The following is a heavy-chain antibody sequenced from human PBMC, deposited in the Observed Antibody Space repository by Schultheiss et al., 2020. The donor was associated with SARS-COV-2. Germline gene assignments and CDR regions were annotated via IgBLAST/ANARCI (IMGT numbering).Heavy chain of an antibody. Sequence: GGSLRLSCAASGFTFSIYAMHWVRQAPGKGLEWVAVISYDGSIKYYADSVKGRFTISRDNSKNTLYLQMSSLRAEDTAVYYCVRNYYDSSGLGLTYFDYWGQGTLVTVSS. CDR1: GFTFSIYA. CDR2: ISYDGSIK. J-gene: IGHJ4*02. CDR3: VRNYYDSSGLGLTYFDY. V-gene: IGHV3-30*14. D-gene: IGHD3-22*01.